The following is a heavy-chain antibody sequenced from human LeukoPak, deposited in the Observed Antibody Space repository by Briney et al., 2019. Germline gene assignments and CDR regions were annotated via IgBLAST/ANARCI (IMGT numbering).Heavy chain of an antibody. J-gene: IGHJ3*02. CDR2: INAGNGNT. CDR1: GYTFTSYG. V-gene: IGHV1-3*01. Sequence: GASVKVSCKASGYTFTSYGISWVRQAPGQRLEWMGWINAGNGNTKYSQKFQGRVTITRDTSASTAYMELSSLRSEDTAVYYCARGTIFGVVGAAFDIWGQGTMVTVSS. CDR3: ARGTIFGVVGAAFDI. D-gene: IGHD3-3*01.